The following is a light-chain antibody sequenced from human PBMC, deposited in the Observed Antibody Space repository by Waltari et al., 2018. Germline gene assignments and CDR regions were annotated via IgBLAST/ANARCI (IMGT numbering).Light chain of an antibody. V-gene: IGKV3-15*01. Sequence: IEMTQSPATLSVSPGERVTLSCRASQSVTSKLAWYQQKPGQAPRLLIYGASTGATGIPARFSGSGSGTEFTLTISSLQSEDFAVYYCQHYNDWPPYTFGQGTKLEIK. J-gene: IGKJ2*01. CDR2: GAS. CDR3: QHYNDWPPYT. CDR1: QSVTSK.